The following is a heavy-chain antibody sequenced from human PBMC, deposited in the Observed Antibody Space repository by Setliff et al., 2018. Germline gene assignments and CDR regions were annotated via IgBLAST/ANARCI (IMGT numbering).Heavy chain of an antibody. V-gene: IGHV3-21*04. Sequence: PGGSLRLSCAASGFTFRSYSMNWVRQAPGKGLEWVSSIDSSSTHIYYADSVKGRFTISRDNSKNTLYLQMNSLRAEGTAIYYCAKCSSWHGHYPHFNYWGQGTLVTVSS. CDR1: GFTFRSYS. J-gene: IGHJ4*02. CDR3: AKCSSWHGHYPHFNY. D-gene: IGHD6-13*01. CDR2: IDSSSTHI.